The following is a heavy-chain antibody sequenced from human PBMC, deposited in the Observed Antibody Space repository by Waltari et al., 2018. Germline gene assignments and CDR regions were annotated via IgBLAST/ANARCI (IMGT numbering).Heavy chain of an antibody. Sequence: EVQLSESGGDLVQPGESLRLSCAASGLNFYSYAMAWVRLAQGKGLEWVSTITDNGNRAYYADFVRGQFTISRDNSRSTLFLQMKNLTVDDTAVYYCAKDHWRPGVVTSLSSWGQGTLVTVSS. V-gene: IGHV3-23*01. D-gene: IGHD3-22*01. J-gene: IGHJ4*02. CDR1: GLNFYSYA. CDR2: ITDNGNRA. CDR3: AKDHWRPGVVTSLSS.